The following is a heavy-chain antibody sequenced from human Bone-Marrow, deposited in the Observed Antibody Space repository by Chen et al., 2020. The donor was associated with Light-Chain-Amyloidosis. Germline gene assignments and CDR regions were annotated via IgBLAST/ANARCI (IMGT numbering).Heavy chain of an antibody. CDR2: IKEDGSTR. V-gene: IGHV3-7*01. D-gene: IGHD2-2*01. CDR3: AREDCSSDNCQFDY. J-gene: IGHJ4*02. Sequence: EVLLVQSGGGLVQPGGSLRLSCEASGFTFSKYWMTWVRQAPGEGLEWVANIKEDGSTRYYADSVKAQFTISRDNAKNSLFLQMDSLRAEDTAVYYCAREDCSSDNCQFDYWGQGILVTVSS. CDR1: GFTFSKYW.